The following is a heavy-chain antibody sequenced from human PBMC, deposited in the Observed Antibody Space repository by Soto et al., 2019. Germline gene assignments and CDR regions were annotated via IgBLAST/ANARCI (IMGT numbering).Heavy chain of an antibody. Sequence: PSETLYLTCTVSDGSISSSKYFWGWFRQPPGKGLEWIANIYYSGTTFYNPSLKSRITISVDTSKNQFSLKLTSVTAADKAIYYCARHAGGGRFYYGMDVWGQGTTVTVSS. V-gene: IGHV4-39*01. J-gene: IGHJ6*02. CDR1: DGSISSSKYF. D-gene: IGHD2-15*01. CDR2: IYYSGTT. CDR3: ARHAGGGRFYYGMDV.